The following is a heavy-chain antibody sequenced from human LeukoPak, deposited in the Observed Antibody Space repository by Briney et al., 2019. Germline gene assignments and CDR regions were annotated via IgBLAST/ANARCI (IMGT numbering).Heavy chain of an antibody. CDR1: GFTFSSYA. CDR2: IWYDGSKK. CDR3: AKDEGVGSWGNTWGLIY. J-gene: IGHJ4*02. V-gene: IGHV3-33*06. D-gene: IGHD6-6*01. Sequence: GGSLRLSCATSGFTFSSYAMYWVRQAPGKGLEWVAVIWYDGSKKYYADSVKGRFTISRDNSKNTLDLQMNSLRVEDTAVYYCAKDEGVGSWGNTWGLIYWGQGGLVTVSS.